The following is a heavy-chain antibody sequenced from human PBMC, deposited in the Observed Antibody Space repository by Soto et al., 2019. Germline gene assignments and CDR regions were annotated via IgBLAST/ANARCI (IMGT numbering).Heavy chain of an antibody. V-gene: IGHV4-31*11. CDR2: IYYSGST. CDR1: GGSISSGGYS. Sequence: SETLSLTCAVSGGSISSGGYSWSWIRQPPGKGLEWIGYIYYSGSTYYNPSLKSRVTISVDTSKNQFSLRLSSVTAADTAVYYCAASCVGCGGFNYYGMDVWGQGTTVTVSS. J-gene: IGHJ6*02. CDR3: AASCVGCGGFNYYGMDV. D-gene: IGHD2-21*01.